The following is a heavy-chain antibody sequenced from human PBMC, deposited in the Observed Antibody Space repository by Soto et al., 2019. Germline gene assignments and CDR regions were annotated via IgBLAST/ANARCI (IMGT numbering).Heavy chain of an antibody. CDR3: ATSTAPYGWFDP. CDR1: GGSISSYY. V-gene: IGHV4-59*01. CDR2: IYYSGST. J-gene: IGHJ5*02. D-gene: IGHD2-8*01. Sequence: SETLSLTCTVSGGSISSYYWSWIRQPPGKGLEWIGYIYYSGSTNYNPSLKSRDTISVDTSKNQFSLKLSSVTAADTAAYYCATSTAPYGWFDPWGQGTLVTVSS.